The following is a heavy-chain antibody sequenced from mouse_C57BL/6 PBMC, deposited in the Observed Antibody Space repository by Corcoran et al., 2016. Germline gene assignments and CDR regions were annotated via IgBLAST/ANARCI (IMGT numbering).Heavy chain of an antibody. Sequence: QVQLQQSGAELAQPGSSVTLSCKASGYTFTSQAIRWVKQSTGQCLEWIGEIYPRSGNTYYNEKFKGNATLTADKSSSTAYMELRSLTSEDSAVYFRARYGYDDYARDYWGQGTSVTVSS. CDR2: IYPRSGNT. D-gene: IGHD2-2*01. CDR1: GYTFTSQA. V-gene: IGHV1-81*01. CDR3: ARYGYDDYARDY. J-gene: IGHJ4*01.